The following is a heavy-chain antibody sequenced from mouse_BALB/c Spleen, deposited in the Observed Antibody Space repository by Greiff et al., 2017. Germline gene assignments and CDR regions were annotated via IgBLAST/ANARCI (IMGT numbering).Heavy chain of an antibody. Sequence: VKLVESGPGLVAPSQSLSITCTVSGFSLTSYDISWIRQPPGKGLEWLGVIWTGGGTNYNSAFMSRLSISKDNSKSQVFLKMNSLQTDDTAIYYCVRDRYGNYAMDYWGQGTSVTVSS. CDR1: GFSLTSYD. J-gene: IGHJ4*01. D-gene: IGHD2-10*02. CDR2: IWTGGGT. CDR3: VRDRYGNYAMDY. V-gene: IGHV2-9-2*01.